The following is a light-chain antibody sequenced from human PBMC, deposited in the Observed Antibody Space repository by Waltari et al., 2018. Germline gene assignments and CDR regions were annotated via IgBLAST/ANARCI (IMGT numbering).Light chain of an antibody. CDR2: DKN. J-gene: IGLJ2*01. CDR1: SSNIGNNY. CDR3: GTWDSSLSAGV. Sequence: QSVLTQPPSVSAAPGQKVTISCSVRSSNIGNNYVSCYQQLPGTAPKLLIYDKNKRPSGIPDRFSGSKSGTSATLGITGLQTGDEADYYCGTWDSSLSAGVFGGGTKLTVL. V-gene: IGLV1-51*01.